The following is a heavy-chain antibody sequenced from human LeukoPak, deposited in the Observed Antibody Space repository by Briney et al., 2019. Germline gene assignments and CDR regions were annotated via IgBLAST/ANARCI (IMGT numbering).Heavy chain of an antibody. V-gene: IGHV4-39*01. CDR1: GRSISSSSYY. Sequence: PSETLSLTCTVSGRSISSSSYYWGWIRQPPGKGLEWIGSIYYSGSTYYNPSLKSRVTISVDTSKNQFSLKLSSVTAADTAVYYCARHGYCSSTSCPGDAFDIWGQGTMVTVSS. J-gene: IGHJ3*02. CDR2: IYYSGST. D-gene: IGHD2-2*03. CDR3: ARHGYCSSTSCPGDAFDI.